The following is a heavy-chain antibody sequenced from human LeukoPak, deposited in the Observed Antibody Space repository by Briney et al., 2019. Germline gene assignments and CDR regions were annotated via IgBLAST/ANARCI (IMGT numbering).Heavy chain of an antibody. CDR1: GGSISRSNW. Sequence: SETLSLTCAVSGGSISRSNWWSWVRQPPGKGLEWIGEIFHSGNTNYNPSLKSRVTISVDKSKNQFSLKLSSVTAADTAVYYCASRAAADPYFDYWGQGTLVTVSS. CDR2: IFHSGNT. J-gene: IGHJ4*02. CDR3: ASRAAADPYFDY. V-gene: IGHV4-4*02. D-gene: IGHD6-13*01.